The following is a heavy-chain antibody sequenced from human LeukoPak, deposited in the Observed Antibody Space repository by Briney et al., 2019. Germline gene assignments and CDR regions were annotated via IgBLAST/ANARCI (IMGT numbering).Heavy chain of an antibody. Sequence: GGSLRLSCAASGFTSSSYSMNWVRQAPGKGLEWVSSIGSSSSYIYYADSVKGRFTISRDNAKNSLYLQMNSLRAEDTAVYYCASPYSSRWYELCYWGQGTLVTVSS. V-gene: IGHV3-21*01. J-gene: IGHJ4*02. CDR3: ASPYSSRWYELCY. CDR2: IGSSSSYI. CDR1: GFTSSSYS. D-gene: IGHD6-13*01.